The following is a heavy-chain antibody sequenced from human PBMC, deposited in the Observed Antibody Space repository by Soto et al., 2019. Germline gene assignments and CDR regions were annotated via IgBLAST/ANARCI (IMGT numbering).Heavy chain of an antibody. D-gene: IGHD3-10*01. V-gene: IGHV4-59*01. CDR2: IYYSGST. J-gene: IGHJ5*02. CDR3: AREGTVRGVIYP. CDR1: GGSISSYY. Sequence: QVQLQESGPGLVKPSETLSLTCTVSGGSISSYYWSWIRQPPGKGLEWIGYIYYSGSTNYNPSLKSRVTISVDTSKNQFSLKLSSVTAADTAVYYCAREGTVRGVIYPWGQGTLVTVSS.